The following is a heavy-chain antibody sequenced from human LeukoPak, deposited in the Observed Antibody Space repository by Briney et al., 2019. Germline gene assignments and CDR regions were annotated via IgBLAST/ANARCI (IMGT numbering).Heavy chain of an antibody. Sequence: ASVKVSCKASGYTFTSYGTSWVRQAPGQGLEWMGWISAYNGNTNYAQKLQGRVTMTTDTSTSTAYMELRSLRSDDTAVYYCARGKDSSSWYHYYYGMDVWGQGTTVTVSS. CDR3: ARGKDSSSWYHYYYGMDV. V-gene: IGHV1-18*01. D-gene: IGHD6-13*01. CDR1: GYTFTSYG. J-gene: IGHJ6*02. CDR2: ISAYNGNT.